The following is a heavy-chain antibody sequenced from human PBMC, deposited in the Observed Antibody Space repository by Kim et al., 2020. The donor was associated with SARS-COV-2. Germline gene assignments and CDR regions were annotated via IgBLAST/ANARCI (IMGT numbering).Heavy chain of an antibody. V-gene: IGHV4-34*01. J-gene: IGHJ4*02. CDR3: ARGGRTPMVIAF. CDR1: GGSLSGYY. Sequence: SETLSLTCAVYGGSLSGYYWSWIRQPPGKGLEYIGEINHIGTTHYNPSLKSRVTISVDTSKNQFSLKLSSVTAADTAVYYCARGGRTPMVIAFWGQGTLVTVSS. CDR2: INHIGTT. D-gene: IGHD5-18*01.